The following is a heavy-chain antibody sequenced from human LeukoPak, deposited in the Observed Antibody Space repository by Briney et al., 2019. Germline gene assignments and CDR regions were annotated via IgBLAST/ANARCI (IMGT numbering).Heavy chain of an antibody. Sequence: GGSLRLSCSASGFTFSSYGMHWVRQAPGKGLEWVAVISYDGSNKYYADSVKGRFTISRDNSRNTLYLQMNSLRAEDTAAYYCAKGPTPYSSSWYYDWFDPWGQGTLVTVSS. J-gene: IGHJ5*02. CDR2: ISYDGSNK. D-gene: IGHD6-13*01. CDR1: GFTFSSYG. CDR3: AKGPTPYSSSWYYDWFDP. V-gene: IGHV3-30*18.